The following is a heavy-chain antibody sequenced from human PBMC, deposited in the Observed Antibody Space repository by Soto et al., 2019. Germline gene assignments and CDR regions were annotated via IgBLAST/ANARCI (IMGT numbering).Heavy chain of an antibody. D-gene: IGHD6-6*01. J-gene: IGHJ5*02. CDR2: INPSRGTT. Sequence: GASVKVSCKASGYTFITYFMHWVRQAPGQGLEWMGVINPSRGTTSYAQKFQDRVTMTRDTSASTVYMELSSLRSDDTAMYYCARSYISSPYWFAPWGKGTLVPVAS. CDR1: GYTFITYF. CDR3: ARSYISSPYWFAP. V-gene: IGHV1-46*03.